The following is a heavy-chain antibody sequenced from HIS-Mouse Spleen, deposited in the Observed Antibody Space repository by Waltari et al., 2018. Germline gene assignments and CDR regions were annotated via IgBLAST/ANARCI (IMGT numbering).Heavy chain of an antibody. V-gene: IGHV4-39*07. Sequence: QLQLQESGPGLVKPSETLYHTCTVSGGSIISTRYYWSWCGKPPRKGMEWIGSIYYSGSTYYNPSLKSRVTISVDTSKTQFSLKLSSVTAADTAVYYCAREIPYSSSWYDWYFDLWGRGTLVTVSS. CDR1: GGSIISTRYY. CDR3: AREIPYSSSWYDWYFDL. CDR2: IYYSGST. D-gene: IGHD6-13*01. J-gene: IGHJ2*01.